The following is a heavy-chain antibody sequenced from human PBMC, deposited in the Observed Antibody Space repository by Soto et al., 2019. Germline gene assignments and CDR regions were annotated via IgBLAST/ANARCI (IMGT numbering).Heavy chain of an antibody. J-gene: IGHJ5*02. CDR3: ARGGFWYCSGGSCYDFDP. CDR1: GGSISRYY. V-gene: IGHV4-34*01. D-gene: IGHD2-15*01. Sequence: SSETLSLTCTVSGGSISRYYWSLFRQPPGKGLEWIGEINHSGSTNYNPSLKSRVTISVDTSKNQFSLKLSSVTAADTAVYYCARGGFWYCSGGSCYDFDPWGQGTLVTVS. CDR2: INHSGST.